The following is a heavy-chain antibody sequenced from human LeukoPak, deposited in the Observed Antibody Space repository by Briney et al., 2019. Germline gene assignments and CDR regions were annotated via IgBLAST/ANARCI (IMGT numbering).Heavy chain of an antibody. D-gene: IGHD5-12*01. CDR1: GGSFSGYY. CDR3: ARVPSADIVATTFVDY. V-gene: IGHV4-34*01. CDR2: INHSGST. J-gene: IGHJ4*02. Sequence: SETLSLTCAVYGGSFSGYYWSWIRQPPGKGLEWIGEINHSGSTNYNPSLKSRVTISVDTSKNQFSLKLSSVTAADTAVYYCARVPSADIVATTFVDYWGQGTLVTVSS.